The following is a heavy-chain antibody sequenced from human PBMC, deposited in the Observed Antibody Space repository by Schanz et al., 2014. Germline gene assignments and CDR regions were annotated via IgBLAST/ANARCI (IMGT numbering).Heavy chain of an antibody. J-gene: IGHJ3*02. CDR3: ARDEGYGYEPGAVDI. CDR2: ILYDGSKT. CDR1: GFSFSTYA. Sequence: QVQLAESGGGVVQPGRSLRLSCAASGFSFSTYAMHRVRQAPGKGLEWVAVILYDGSKTYYADSVKGRFTISRDNSKNTLSLQMNSRRAEDTAVYYCARDEGYGYEPGAVDIWGQGTMVTVSS. V-gene: IGHV3-30*04. D-gene: IGHD5-18*01.